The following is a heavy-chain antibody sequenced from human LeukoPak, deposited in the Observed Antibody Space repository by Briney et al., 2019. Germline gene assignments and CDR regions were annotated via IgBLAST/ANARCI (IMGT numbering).Heavy chain of an antibody. J-gene: IGHJ4*02. CDR1: GFSVSGYW. CDR2: IKKDRSEK. D-gene: IGHD6-13*01. V-gene: IGHV3-7*01. Sequence: PGGSLRLSSAVSGFSVSGYWMTWVRQAPGKGLEWVANIKKDRSEKNYVDSVKGRFTISRHNAENSLFLQMNSLRVEDTAVYYCAREWQGGIAAAGTRIEGDYWGQGTLVAVSS. CDR3: AREWQGGIAAAGTRIEGDY.